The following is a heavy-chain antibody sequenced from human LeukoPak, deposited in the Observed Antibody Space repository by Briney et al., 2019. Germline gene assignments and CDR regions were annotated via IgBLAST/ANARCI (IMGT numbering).Heavy chain of an antibody. CDR2: MNPNSGNT. CDR1: GYTFTSYD. J-gene: IGHJ3*02. D-gene: IGHD2-2*01. V-gene: IGHV1-8*03. CDR3: ARGHKVVEGAFDT. Sequence: ASVKVSCKASGYTFTSYDINWVRQATGQGLEWMGWMNPNSGNTGYAQKFQGRVTITRNTSISTAYMELSSLRSEDTAVYYCARGHKVVEGAFDTWGQGTMVTVSS.